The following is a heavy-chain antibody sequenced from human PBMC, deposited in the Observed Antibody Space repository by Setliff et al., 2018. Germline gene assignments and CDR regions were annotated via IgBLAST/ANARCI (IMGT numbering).Heavy chain of an antibody. Sequence: SETLSLTCAVYGGSFSGYYWSWIRQPPGKGLEWIGEINHSGSTNYNPSLKSRVTISVDTSKNQFSLKLSSVTAADTAVYYCARDRVLVGFDYWGQGARVTVSS. V-gene: IGHV4-34*01. CDR1: GGSFSGYY. J-gene: IGHJ4*02. D-gene: IGHD3-3*01. CDR3: ARDRVLVGFDY. CDR2: INHSGST.